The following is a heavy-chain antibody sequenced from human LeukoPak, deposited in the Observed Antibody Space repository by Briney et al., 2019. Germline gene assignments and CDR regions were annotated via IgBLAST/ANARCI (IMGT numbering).Heavy chain of an antibody. CDR1: GYNFLNFG. J-gene: IGHJ4*02. Sequence: ASVKVSCKASGYNFLNFGISWVRQAPGQGLEWMGWISAYNGNTNYAQKFQGRVTMTTDTSTSTAYMELRSLRSDDTAVYYCARDYYDSSGYPRLDYWGQGTLVTVSS. D-gene: IGHD3-22*01. CDR2: ISAYNGNT. V-gene: IGHV1-18*01. CDR3: ARDYYDSSGYPRLDY.